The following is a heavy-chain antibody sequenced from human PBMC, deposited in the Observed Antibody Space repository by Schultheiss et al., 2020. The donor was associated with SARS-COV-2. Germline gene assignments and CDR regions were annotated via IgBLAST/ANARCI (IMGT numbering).Heavy chain of an antibody. J-gene: IGHJ4*02. CDR1: GGSVSSGSYY. CDR2: INHSGST. V-gene: IGHV4-39*07. Sequence: SETLSLTCTVSGGSVSSGSYYWSWIRQPPGKGLEWIGEINHSGSTNYNPSLKSRVTISVDTSKNQFSLKLSSVTAADTAVYYCARNFDYWGQGTLVTVSS. CDR3: ARNFDY.